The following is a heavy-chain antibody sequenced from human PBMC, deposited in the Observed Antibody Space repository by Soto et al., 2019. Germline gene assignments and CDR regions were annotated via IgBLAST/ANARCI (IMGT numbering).Heavy chain of an antibody. J-gene: IGHJ6*03. CDR2: IYSGGST. CDR3: ARVSYCSGGSCYPPYYYYYMDV. V-gene: IGHV3-66*01. Sequence: EVQLVESGGGLVQPGGSLRLSCAASGFTVSSNYMSWVRQAPGKGLEWGSVIYSGGSTYYADSVKGRFTISRDNSKNTLYLQMNSRRAEDTAVYYCARVSYCSGGSCYPPYYYYYMDVWGKGTTVTVSS. CDR1: GFTVSSNY. D-gene: IGHD2-15*01.